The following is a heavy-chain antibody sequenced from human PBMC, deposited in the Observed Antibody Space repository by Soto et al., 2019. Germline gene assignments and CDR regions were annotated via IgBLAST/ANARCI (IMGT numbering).Heavy chain of an antibody. CDR3: ARERGPPCFDY. CDR1: GFTFSSYA. V-gene: IGHV3-30-3*01. J-gene: IGHJ4*02. CDR2: ISYDGSNK. Sequence: ESGGGVVQPGRSLRLSCAASGFTFSSYAMHWVRQAPGKGLEWVAVISYDGSNKYYADSVKGRFTISRDNSKNTLYLQMNSLRAEDTAVYYCARERGPPCFDYWGQGTLVTVSS.